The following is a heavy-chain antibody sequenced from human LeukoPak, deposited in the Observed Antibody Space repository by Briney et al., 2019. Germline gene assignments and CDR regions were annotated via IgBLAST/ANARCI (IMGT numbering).Heavy chain of an antibody. V-gene: IGHV1-69*13. D-gene: IGHD3-22*01. CDR2: IIPIFGTA. J-gene: IGHJ4*02. CDR3: ARMGGRTYDSSGYSD. Sequence: SVKVSCKASGGTFSSYAISWVRQAPGQGLEWMGGIIPIFGTANYAQKFQGRVTITADESTSTAYMELSSLRSEDTAVYYCARMGGRTYDSSGYSDWGQGTLVTVSS. CDR1: GGTFSSYA.